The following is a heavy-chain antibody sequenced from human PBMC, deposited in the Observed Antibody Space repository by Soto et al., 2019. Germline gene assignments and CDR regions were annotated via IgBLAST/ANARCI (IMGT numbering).Heavy chain of an antibody. CDR1: GGTFSSYA. CDR3: ARLMGIAAAGPYYDYYGMDV. Sequence: AVKVSCKDSGGTFSSYAISWVRQAPGQGLEWMGGIIPIFGTANYAQKFQGRVTITADESTSTAYMELSSLRSEDTAVYYCARLMGIAAAGPYYDYYGMDVWG. J-gene: IGHJ6*02. V-gene: IGHV1-69*13. D-gene: IGHD6-13*01. CDR2: IIPIFGTA.